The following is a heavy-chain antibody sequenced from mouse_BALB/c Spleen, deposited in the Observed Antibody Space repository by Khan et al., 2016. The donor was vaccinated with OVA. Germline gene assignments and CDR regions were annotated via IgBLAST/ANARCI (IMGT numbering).Heavy chain of an antibody. Sequence: EVELVESGGGLVQPGGSRKLSCAASGFTFSGFGMHWVRQAPEKGLEWVAFISSGSNTIYYADTVKGRFTISRDNPKKTLFLQMTSLKSEDTAMYFWARTGYYYFDYWGQGTTLTVSS. J-gene: IGHJ2*01. CDR3: ARTGYYYFDY. D-gene: IGHD2-3*01. V-gene: IGHV5-17*02. CDR2: ISSGSNTI. CDR1: GFTFSGFG.